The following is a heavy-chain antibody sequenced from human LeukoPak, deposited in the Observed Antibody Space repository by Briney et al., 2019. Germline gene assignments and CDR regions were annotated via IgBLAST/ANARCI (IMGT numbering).Heavy chain of an antibody. CDR2: IKPGGDNT. Sequence: GASVKVSCKASGYTFTKSYIHWVRHAPGQRLEWMGLIKPGGDNTNYAQNFQGRVTMTSDTSKNHFSLQLSSVTAADTAVYYCARDGVGATMGLDYWGQGTLVTVSS. CDR3: ARDGVGATMGLDY. J-gene: IGHJ4*02. CDR1: GYTFTKSY. D-gene: IGHD1-26*01. V-gene: IGHV1-46*01.